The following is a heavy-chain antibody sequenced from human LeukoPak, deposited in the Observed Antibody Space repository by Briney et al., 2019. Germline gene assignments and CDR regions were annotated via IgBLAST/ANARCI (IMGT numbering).Heavy chain of an antibody. Sequence: ASVKVSCKASGYTFTNFDINWVRQATGQGLEWMGWMNPNSGNTGCAQKFQGRVTMTRNTSISTAYMELSSLRSEDTAVYYCATDGSRGTMIVVAPAWGQGTLVTVSS. CDR2: MNPNSGNT. CDR3: ATDGSRGTMIVVAPA. J-gene: IGHJ5*02. CDR1: GYTFTNFD. D-gene: IGHD3-22*01. V-gene: IGHV1-8*01.